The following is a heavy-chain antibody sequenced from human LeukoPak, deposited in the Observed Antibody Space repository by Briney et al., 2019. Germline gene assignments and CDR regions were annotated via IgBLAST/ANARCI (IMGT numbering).Heavy chain of an antibody. CDR1: GFTFGDTW. Sequence: PGGSLRLSCAASGFTFGDTWMNWVRQVSGQGLEWVANIKQDGSEKFYVASVKGRFTISRDNGKSSLYLQMNSLRAEDTALYYCATSYDMGWLIGYWGQGTLVTVSS. J-gene: IGHJ4*02. D-gene: IGHD3/OR15-3a*01. CDR2: IKQDGSEK. CDR3: ATSYDMGWLIGY. V-gene: IGHV3-7*03.